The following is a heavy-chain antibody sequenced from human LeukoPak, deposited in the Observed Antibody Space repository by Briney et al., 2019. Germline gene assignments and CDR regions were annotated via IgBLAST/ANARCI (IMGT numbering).Heavy chain of an antibody. D-gene: IGHD2-2*01. CDR3: ARDPSPAHYYYYYGMDV. CDR2: IYCSGST. J-gene: IGHJ6*04. CDR1: GGSISSYY. V-gene: IGHV4-59*01. Sequence: SETLSLTCTVSGGSISSYYWSWIRQPPGKGLEWIGYIYCSGSTNYNPSLKSRVTISVDTSKNQFSLKLSSVTAADTAAYYCARDPSPAHYYYYYGMDVWGKGTTVTVSS.